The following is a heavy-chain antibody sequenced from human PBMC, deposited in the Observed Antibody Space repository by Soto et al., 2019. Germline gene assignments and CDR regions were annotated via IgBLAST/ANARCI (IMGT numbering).Heavy chain of an antibody. CDR1: GFTFRNFN. CDR2: VSGNSSYI. J-gene: IGHJ4*02. Sequence: PAGSLSLSCDVSGFTFRNFNMIWVRHAPGKGLEWVSSVSGNSSYIYYAHSVKGRFTVSGDTANNLVALEMNGLSCEDAAMDCCGYDFRCDFGYWGQGAMVTVSS. D-gene: IGHD3-16*01. V-gene: IGHV3-21*06. CDR3: GYDFRCDFGY.